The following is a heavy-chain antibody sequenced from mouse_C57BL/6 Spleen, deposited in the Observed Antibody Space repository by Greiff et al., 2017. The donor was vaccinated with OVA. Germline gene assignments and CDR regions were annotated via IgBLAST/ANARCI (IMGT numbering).Heavy chain of an antibody. J-gene: IGHJ1*03. V-gene: IGHV1-76*01. CDR3: ARLDHWYFDV. CDR1: GYTFTDYY. Sequence: QVQLQQSGAELVRPGASVKLSCKASGYTFTDYYINWVKQRPGQGLEWIARIYPGSGNTYYNEKFKGKATLTAEKSSSTAYMQLSSLTSEDSAVYFCARLDHWYFDVWGTGTTVTVSS. CDR2: IYPGSGNT.